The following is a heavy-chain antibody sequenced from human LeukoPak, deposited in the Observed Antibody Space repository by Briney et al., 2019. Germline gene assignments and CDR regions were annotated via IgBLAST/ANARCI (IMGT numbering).Heavy chain of an antibody. V-gene: IGHV1-2*02. J-gene: IGHJ5*02. Sequence: GASVKVSCKASGYTFTGFHMHWVRQAPGQGLEWMVWINPNIGGTNYAQKFQGRVTMTRDTSISTAYLELSRLRSDDTAVYYCAREKRYHPHGGVVVVAATPRWFDPWGQGTLVTVSS. CDR2: INPNIGGT. D-gene: IGHD2-15*01. CDR3: AREKRYHPHGGVVVVAATPRWFDP. CDR1: GYTFTGFH.